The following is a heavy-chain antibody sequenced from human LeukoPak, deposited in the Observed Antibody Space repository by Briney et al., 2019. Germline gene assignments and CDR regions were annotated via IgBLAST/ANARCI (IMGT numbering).Heavy chain of an antibody. Sequence: SVKVSCKASGGTFSSYAISWVRQAPGQGLEWMGRIIPIFGIANYAQKFQGRVTITADKSTSTAYMELSSLRSEDTAVYYCTRTRDYFATTRYFDYWGQGTLVTVSS. CDR2: IIPIFGIA. J-gene: IGHJ4*02. V-gene: IGHV1-69*04. D-gene: IGHD1-26*01. CDR3: TRTRDYFATTRYFDY. CDR1: GGTFSSYA.